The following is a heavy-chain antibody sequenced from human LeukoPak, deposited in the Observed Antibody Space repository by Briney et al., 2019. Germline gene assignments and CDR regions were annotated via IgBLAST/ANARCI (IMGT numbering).Heavy chain of an antibody. CDR3: TTSSIIRYFDVGYFDY. V-gene: IGHV3-49*04. D-gene: IGHD3-9*01. CDR2: IRSKACGGTT. CDR1: GFTFGDYA. Sequence: GGSLRLSCTASGFTFGDYAMSWVRQAPGKGLEWVGFIRSKACGGTTEYAASVKGRFTISRDDSKSIAYLQMNSLKTEDTAVYYCTTSSIIRYFDVGYFDYWGQGTLVTVSS. J-gene: IGHJ4*02.